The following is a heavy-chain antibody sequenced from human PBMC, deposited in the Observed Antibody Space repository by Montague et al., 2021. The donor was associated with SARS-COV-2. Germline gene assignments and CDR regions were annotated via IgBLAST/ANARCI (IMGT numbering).Heavy chain of an antibody. CDR1: GGSISPYY. Sequence: SETLSLTCTVSGGSISPYYWNWIRQPPGKGLEWIGYIYYTGGTKYNPSLKSRVSMSVDTSKNQFSLRLTSVGAADTAVYYCARIAMAATFDSGGQGALVTVS. CDR3: ARIAMAATFDS. J-gene: IGHJ4*02. V-gene: IGHV4-59*13. D-gene: IGHD6-19*01. CDR2: IYYTGGT.